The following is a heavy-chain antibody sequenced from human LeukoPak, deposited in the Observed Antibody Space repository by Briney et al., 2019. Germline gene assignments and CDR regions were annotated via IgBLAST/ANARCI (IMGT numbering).Heavy chain of an antibody. CDR3: ARDRVRYCSSTSRYTADY. CDR1: GFTFSSYA. D-gene: IGHD2-2*02. V-gene: IGHV3-30-3*01. CDR2: ISYDGSNK. J-gene: IGHJ4*02. Sequence: GGSLRLSCAASGFTFSSYAMHWVRQAPGKGLEWVAVISYDGSNKYYADSVKGRFTISRDNSKNTLYLQMNSLRAEDTAVYYCARDRVRYCSSTSRYTADYWGQGTLVTVSS.